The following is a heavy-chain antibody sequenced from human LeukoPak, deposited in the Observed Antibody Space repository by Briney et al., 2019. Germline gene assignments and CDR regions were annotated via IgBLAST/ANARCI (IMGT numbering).Heavy chain of an antibody. CDR3: ARDPSDYGDYRIDY. CDR1: GYTFTGYY. D-gene: IGHD4-17*01. V-gene: IGHV1-2*02. CDR2: INPNSGGT. Sequence: GASVKVSCTASGYTFTGYYMHWVRQAPGQGLEWMGWINPNSGGTNYAQKFQGRVTMTRDTSISTAYMELSRLRSDDTAVYYCARDPSDYGDYRIDYWGQGTLVTVSS. J-gene: IGHJ4*02.